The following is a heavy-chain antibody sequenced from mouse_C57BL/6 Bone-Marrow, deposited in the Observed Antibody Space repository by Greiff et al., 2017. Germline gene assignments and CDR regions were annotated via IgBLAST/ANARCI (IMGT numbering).Heavy chain of an antibody. CDR2: ISDGGSYT. J-gene: IGHJ4*01. D-gene: IGHD2-1*01. CDR1: GFTFSSSA. Sequence: EVKLMESGGGLVKPGGSLKLSCAASGFTFSSSAMSWVRQTPEQRLEWVATISDGGSYTYYPDNVKGRFTISRDNAKNNLYLQMSHLKSEDTAMYDCAREGVYGNYVDYAMDYWGQGTSVTVSS. V-gene: IGHV5-4*01. CDR3: AREGVYGNYVDYAMDY.